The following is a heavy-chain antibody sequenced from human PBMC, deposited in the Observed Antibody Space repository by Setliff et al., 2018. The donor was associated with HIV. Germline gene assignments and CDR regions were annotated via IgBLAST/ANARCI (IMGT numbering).Heavy chain of an antibody. CDR2: IRGSGSGDTT. Sequence: PGGSLRLSCAASGFIFSSYAMTWVRQAPGKGLEWVSTIRGSGSGDTTHYADFVKGRFTISRDNSKNTVYLQMNSLRAEDMAIYYCARGGSSWYGSLDYWGQGTPVTVSS. V-gene: IGHV3-23*01. D-gene: IGHD6-13*01. CDR3: ARGGSSWYGSLDY. J-gene: IGHJ4*02. CDR1: GFIFSSYA.